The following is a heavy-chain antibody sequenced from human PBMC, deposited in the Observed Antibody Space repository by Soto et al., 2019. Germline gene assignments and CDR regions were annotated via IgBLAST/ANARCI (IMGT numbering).Heavy chain of an antibody. J-gene: IGHJ5*02. Sequence: SETLSLTCTVSGGSISSGGYYWSWIRQHPGKGLEWIGYIYYSGSTYYNPSLKSRVTISVDTSKNQFSLKLSSVTAADTAVYYCARDSVAGYNWFDPWGQGTLVTVYS. CDR2: IYYSGST. D-gene: IGHD6-19*01. CDR3: ARDSVAGYNWFDP. CDR1: GGSISSGGYY. V-gene: IGHV4-31*03.